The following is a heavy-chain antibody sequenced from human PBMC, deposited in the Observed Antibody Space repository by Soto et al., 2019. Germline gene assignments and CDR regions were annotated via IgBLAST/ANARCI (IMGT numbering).Heavy chain of an antibody. Sequence: PSETLSLTCTVSGGSISSYYWSWIRQPPGKGLEWIGYIYYSGSTNYNPSLKSRVTISVDTSKNQFSLKLSSVTAADTAVYYCARDKIWSGYSHWFGPWGQGTLVTVSS. CDR3: ARDKIWSGYSHWFGP. CDR2: IYYSGST. J-gene: IGHJ5*02. V-gene: IGHV4-59*01. D-gene: IGHD3-3*01. CDR1: GGSISSYY.